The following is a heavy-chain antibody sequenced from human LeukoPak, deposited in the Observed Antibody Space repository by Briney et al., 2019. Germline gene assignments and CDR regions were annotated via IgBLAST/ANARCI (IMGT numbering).Heavy chain of an antibody. V-gene: IGHV3-23*01. CDR3: ATSLGSYDILTVYY. Sequence: PGGSLRLSCAASGFTFSSYEMNWVRQAPGKGLEWVSAISGSGGSTYYADSVKGRFTISRDNSKNTLYLQMNSLRAEDTAVYYCATSLGSYDILTVYYWGQGTLVTVSS. J-gene: IGHJ4*02. CDR1: GFTFSSYE. CDR2: ISGSGGST. D-gene: IGHD3-9*01.